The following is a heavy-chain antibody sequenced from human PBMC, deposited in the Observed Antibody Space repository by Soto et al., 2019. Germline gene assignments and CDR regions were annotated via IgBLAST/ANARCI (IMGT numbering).Heavy chain of an antibody. D-gene: IGHD1-26*01. Sequence: EVQLVESGGGLVQPGGSLRLSCSGSGFIFGDYVMDWVRQAPGEGLDRVAGISSSGNSEFFRDSVKGRFTISRDNSKNTVYLEMNNLRSEESGIYFCARGTPNYSGSQESVSRGLGTLVTGSS. V-gene: IGHV3-23*04. CDR2: ISSSGNSE. CDR1: GFIFGDYV. J-gene: IGHJ4*02. CDR3: ARGTPNYSGSQESVS.